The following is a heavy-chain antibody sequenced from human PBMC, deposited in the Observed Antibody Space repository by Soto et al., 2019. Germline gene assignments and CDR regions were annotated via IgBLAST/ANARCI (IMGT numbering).Heavy chain of an antibody. CDR2: INHSGST. D-gene: IGHD3-22*01. V-gene: IGHV4-34*01. CDR1: GGSFSGYY. J-gene: IGHJ5*02. CDR3: ARDYYDSSGGASWFDP. Sequence: SETLSLTCAVYGGSFSGYYWSWIRQPPGKGLEWIGEINHSGSTNYNPSLKSRVTISVDTSKNQFSLKLSSVTAADTAVYYCARDYYDSSGGASWFDPWGQGTLVTVS.